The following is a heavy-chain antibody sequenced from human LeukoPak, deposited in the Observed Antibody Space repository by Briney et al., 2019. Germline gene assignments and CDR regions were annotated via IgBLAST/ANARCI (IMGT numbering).Heavy chain of an antibody. Sequence: GGSLRLSCTASGITFSNYAMNWVRQAPGKGLEWVSIINGHGDSTNYADSVKGRFTISRDNSKNTLFMQMNSLRAEDTAIYYCAKRSAESSGYFDYWGQGTLVTVSS. CDR2: INGHGDST. CDR1: GITFSNYA. J-gene: IGHJ4*02. D-gene: IGHD3-22*01. CDR3: AKRSAESSGYFDY. V-gene: IGHV3-23*01.